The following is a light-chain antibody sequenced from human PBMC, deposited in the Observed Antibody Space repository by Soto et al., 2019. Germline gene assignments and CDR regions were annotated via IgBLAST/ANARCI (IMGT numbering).Light chain of an antibody. CDR1: QVISSW. CDR2: AAS. J-gene: IGKJ4*01. CDR3: QQASSFPLT. V-gene: IGKV1-12*01. Sequence: DIQMTQSPSSVSVSVGDRVTITCRASQVISSWLAWYQQKPGTAPKLLIYAASNLQSGVPSRFSGSESGTDFTLTINNLQPEDFATYFCQQASSFPLTFGGGTKVEIK.